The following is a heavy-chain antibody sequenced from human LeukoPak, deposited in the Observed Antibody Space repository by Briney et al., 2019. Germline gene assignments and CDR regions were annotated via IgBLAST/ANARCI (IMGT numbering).Heavy chain of an antibody. CDR3: ARVIRRLGYYFDY. J-gene: IGHJ4*02. Sequence: ASVKVSCKASGYTFTSYDINWVRQATGQGLEWMGWMNPNSGNTGYALKFQGRVTMTRNTSISTAYMELSSLRSEDTAVYYCARVIRRLGYYFDYWGQGTLVTVSS. CDR1: GYTFTSYD. D-gene: IGHD3-9*01. V-gene: IGHV1-8*01. CDR2: MNPNSGNT.